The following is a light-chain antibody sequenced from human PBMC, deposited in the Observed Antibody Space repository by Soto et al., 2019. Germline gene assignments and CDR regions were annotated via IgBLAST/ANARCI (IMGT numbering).Light chain of an antibody. V-gene: IGKV3-20*01. CDR1: QRVRNNY. CDR2: AAS. Sequence: EIVLTQSPGTLSLSPEETATLSRGASQRVRNNYLAWYQQRPGQAPRLLIYAASSRATGIPDRFSGSGSGTDFTLTISRLEPEDFAVYYCHQYGTSPRTFGQGTMVDIK. CDR3: HQYGTSPRT. J-gene: IGKJ1*01.